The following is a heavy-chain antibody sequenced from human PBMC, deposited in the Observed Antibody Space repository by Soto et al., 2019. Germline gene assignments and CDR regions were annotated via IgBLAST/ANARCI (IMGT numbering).Heavy chain of an antibody. Sequence: PGGSLRLSCAASGFTFSGYCMSWVRQAPGKGLEWVANIKQDGSENYYVDSVRGRFTISRDNAKNSLYLQMNSLRAEDTAVYYCVRDFEGSYGYGHFDYWGQGTLVTVSS. V-gene: IGHV3-7*03. CDR1: GFTFSGYC. D-gene: IGHD5-18*01. J-gene: IGHJ4*02. CDR2: IKQDGSEN. CDR3: VRDFEGSYGYGHFDY.